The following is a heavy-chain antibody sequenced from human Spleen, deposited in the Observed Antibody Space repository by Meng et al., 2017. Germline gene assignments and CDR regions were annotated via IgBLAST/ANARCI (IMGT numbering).Heavy chain of an antibody. D-gene: IGHD4-11*01. Sequence: VEPQQWGAGLLKLSETLSLTCFVSGGSFSDYYWSWIRQPPGKGLEWIGEINHSGSTNYNPSLESRATISVDTSQNNLSLKLSSVTAADSAVYYCARGPTTMAHDFDYWGQGTLVTVSS. CDR1: GGSFSDYY. CDR3: ARGPTTMAHDFDY. V-gene: IGHV4-34*01. CDR2: INHSGST. J-gene: IGHJ4*02.